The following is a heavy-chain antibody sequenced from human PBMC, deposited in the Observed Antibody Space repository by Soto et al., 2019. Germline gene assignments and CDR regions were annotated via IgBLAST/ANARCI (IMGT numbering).Heavy chain of an antibody. CDR3: ARGRYDILTGYYNYYYGMDV. J-gene: IGHJ6*02. D-gene: IGHD3-9*01. Sequence: QVQLVQSGAEVKKPGASVKVSCKASGYTFTSYGISWVRQAPGQGLEWMGWISAYNGNTNYAQKLQGRVTMTTDTSTSTAYMELRSLRSDDPAVYYCARGRYDILTGYYNYYYGMDVWGQGTTVTVSS. CDR1: GYTFTSYG. V-gene: IGHV1-18*01. CDR2: ISAYNGNT.